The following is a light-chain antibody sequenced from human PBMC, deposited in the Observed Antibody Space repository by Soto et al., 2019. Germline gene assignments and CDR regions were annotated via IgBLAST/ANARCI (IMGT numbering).Light chain of an antibody. Sequence: DIVMTQSPDSLAVSLGERATINCKSSQSVLYSSNNKNYLAWYQQKPGQPPKLLIYWASTRESGVPDRFSGSGSGTDFTPTISSLQAEDVAVYYCQQYYSTPQNTFGQGTKLEIK. J-gene: IGKJ2*01. V-gene: IGKV4-1*01. CDR3: QQYYSTPQNT. CDR1: QSVLYSSNNKNY. CDR2: WAS.